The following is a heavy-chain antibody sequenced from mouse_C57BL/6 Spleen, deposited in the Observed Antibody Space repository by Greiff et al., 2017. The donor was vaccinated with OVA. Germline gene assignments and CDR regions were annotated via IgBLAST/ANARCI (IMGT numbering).Heavy chain of an antibody. D-gene: IGHD2-3*01. CDR2: ISSGSSTI. V-gene: IGHV5-17*01. CDR1: GFTFSDYG. J-gene: IGHJ2*01. CDR3: AREGLLRDFDY. Sequence: EVKLMESGGGLVKPGGSLKLSCAASGFTFSDYGMHWVRQAPEKGLEWVAYISSGSSTIYYADTVKGRFTISRDNAKNTLFLQMTSLRSEDTAMYYCAREGLLRDFDYWGQGTTLTVSS.